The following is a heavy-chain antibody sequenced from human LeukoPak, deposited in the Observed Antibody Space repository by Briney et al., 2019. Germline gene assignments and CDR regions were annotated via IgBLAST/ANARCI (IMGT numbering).Heavy chain of an antibody. CDR2: IIPVLGIA. Sequence: ASVKVSCKASGGTFSSYAISWVRQAPGQGLEWMGRIIPVLGIANYAQKFQGRVTITADKSTSTAYMELSNLRSEDTAVYYCARDRRWPEPSDYWGQGTLVTVSS. CDR3: ARDRRWPEPSDY. V-gene: IGHV1-69*04. CDR1: GGTFSSYA. D-gene: IGHD4-23*01. J-gene: IGHJ4*02.